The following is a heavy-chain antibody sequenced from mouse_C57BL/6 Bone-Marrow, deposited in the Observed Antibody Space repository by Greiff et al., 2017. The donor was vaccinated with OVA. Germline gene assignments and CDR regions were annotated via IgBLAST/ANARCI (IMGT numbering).Heavy chain of an antibody. J-gene: IGHJ2*01. V-gene: IGHV1-61*01. D-gene: IGHD1-1*01. Sequence: QVQLKQPGAELVRPGSSVKLSCKASGYTFTSYWMDWVKQRPGQGLEWIGNIYPSDSETHYNQKFKDKATLTVDKSSSTAYMQLSSLTSEDSAVYYCARITTVRRGTFDYWGQGTTLTVSS. CDR3: ARITTVRRGTFDY. CDR2: IYPSDSET. CDR1: GYTFTSYW.